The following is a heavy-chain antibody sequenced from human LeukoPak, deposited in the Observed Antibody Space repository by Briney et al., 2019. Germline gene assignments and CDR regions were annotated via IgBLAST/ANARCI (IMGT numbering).Heavy chain of an antibody. CDR2: IIDSGNSI. J-gene: IGHJ4*02. CDR3: AKDPIFSGSYGVFDS. D-gene: IGHD1-26*01. V-gene: IGHV3-23*01. Sequence: GGSLRLSCAASGFTFSSCAMSWVRQAPGKGLKWVSPIIDSGNSIYYADSVEGRFTISRDNSKDTLYLQMDSLRAGDTAVYYCAKDPIFSGSYGVFDSWGQGTLVTVSS. CDR1: GFTFSSCA.